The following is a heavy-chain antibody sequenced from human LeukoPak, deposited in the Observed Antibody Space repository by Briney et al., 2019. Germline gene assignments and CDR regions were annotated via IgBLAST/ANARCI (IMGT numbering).Heavy chain of an antibody. CDR1: GGSFSGYY. V-gene: IGHV4-34*01. CDR3: ARNKKWELRTFDY. CDR2: INHSGST. J-gene: IGHJ4*02. Sequence: SETLSLTCAVYGGSFSGYYWSWIRQPPGKGLEWIGEINHSGSTNYNPSLKSRVTISVDTSKNQFSLKLSSVTAADTAVYYCARNKKWELRTFDYWGQGTLVTVSS. D-gene: IGHD1-26*01.